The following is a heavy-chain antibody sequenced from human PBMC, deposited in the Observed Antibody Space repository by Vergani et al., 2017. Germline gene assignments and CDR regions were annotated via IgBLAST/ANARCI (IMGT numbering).Heavy chain of an antibody. CDR3: ARDHPHSDMITVGGVIVKVWIDP. Sequence: QVQLQESGPGLVKPSETLSLTCTVSGGSISSYYWSWIRQPPGKGLEWIGYIYYSGSTDYNPSLKSRVTISVDTCKNQFSLKLSSVTAADTAVYYCARDHPHSDMITVGGVIVKVWIDPWGQGTLVTVSS. CDR1: GGSISSYY. V-gene: IGHV4-59*12. D-gene: IGHD3-16*02. J-gene: IGHJ5*02. CDR2: IYYSGST.